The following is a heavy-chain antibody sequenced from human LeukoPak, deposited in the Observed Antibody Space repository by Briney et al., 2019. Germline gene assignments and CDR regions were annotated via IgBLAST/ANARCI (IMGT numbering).Heavy chain of an antibody. CDR1: GFTFDYYA. Sequence: LAGRSLRLSCAASGFTFDYYAMHWVRQAPGKGLEWVSGISWNSGSIGYADSVKGRFTISRDNAKNSLFLQMNSLRAEDMALYYCAKVATRYFDRSGYYSHYFDYWGQGTLVTVSS. J-gene: IGHJ4*02. V-gene: IGHV3-9*03. D-gene: IGHD3-22*01. CDR3: AKVATRYFDRSGYYSHYFDY. CDR2: ISWNSGSI.